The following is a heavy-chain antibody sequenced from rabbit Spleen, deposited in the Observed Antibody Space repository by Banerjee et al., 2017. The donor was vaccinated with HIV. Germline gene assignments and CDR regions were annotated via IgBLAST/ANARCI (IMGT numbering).Heavy chain of an antibody. J-gene: IGHJ4*01. CDR1: GFTISSSYY. CDR3: ARDAGTYDYIDGYFNL. CDR2: IYAGSGST. Sequence: QSLEESGGDLVKPGASLTLTCTASGFTISSSYYMCWVRQAPGKGLEWIGCIYAGSGSTWYASWAKGRFTISITSSTTVTLQMTSLTVADTATYFCARDAGTYDYIDGYFNLWGQGTLVTVS. D-gene: IGHD4-2*01. V-gene: IGHV1S40*01.